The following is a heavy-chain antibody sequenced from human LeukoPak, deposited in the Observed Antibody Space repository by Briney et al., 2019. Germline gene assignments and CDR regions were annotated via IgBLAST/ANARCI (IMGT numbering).Heavy chain of an antibody. D-gene: IGHD3-9*01. CDR3: AKCILTGYYKGYMDV. V-gene: IGHV3-21*04. CDR2: ITSGSSYI. Sequence: GGSLRLSCAASGFTFSSYNMNWVRQAPGKGLEWVSSITSGSSYIYYADSVKGRFTISRDNSKNTLYLQMNSLRAEDTAVYYCAKCILTGYYKGYMDVWGKGTTVTISS. CDR1: GFTFSSYN. J-gene: IGHJ6*03.